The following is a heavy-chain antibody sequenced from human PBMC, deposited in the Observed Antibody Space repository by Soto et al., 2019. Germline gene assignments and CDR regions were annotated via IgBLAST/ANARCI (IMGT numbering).Heavy chain of an antibody. V-gene: IGHV4-34*01. CDR1: GGSFSGYY. Sequence: PSETLSLTCAVYGGSFSGYYWSWIRQPPGKGLEWIGEINHSGSTNYNPSLKSRVTISVDTSKNQFSLKLSSVTAADTAVYYCARTTEVGATVVRGWFDPWGQGTLVTVSS. CDR3: ARTTEVGATVVRGWFDP. CDR2: INHSGST. D-gene: IGHD1-26*01. J-gene: IGHJ5*02.